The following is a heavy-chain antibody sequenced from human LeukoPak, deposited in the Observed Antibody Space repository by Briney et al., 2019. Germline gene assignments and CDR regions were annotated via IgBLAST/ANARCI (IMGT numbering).Heavy chain of an antibody. CDR2: INPKRGGT. D-gene: IGHD3-10*01. CDR1: GYTFTGYY. Sequence: GASVKVSCKASGYTFTGYYLHWVRQAPRQGLEWMGWINPKRGGTNYAQKFKGRVSMSRDTSISTAYMELSRLISDDTAVYHCARGRHPGGSFFDYWGQGTVVTVSS. V-gene: IGHV1-2*02. CDR3: ARGRHPGGSFFDY. J-gene: IGHJ4*02.